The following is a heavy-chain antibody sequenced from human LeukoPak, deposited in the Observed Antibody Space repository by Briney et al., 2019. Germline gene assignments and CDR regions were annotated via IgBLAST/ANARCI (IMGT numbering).Heavy chain of an antibody. CDR2: INHSGST. Sequence: SETLSLTCAVYGGSFSGYYWSWIRQPPGKGLEWIGEINHSGSTNYNPSLKSRVTISVDTSKNQFSLKLSSVTAADTAVYYCARSPYYDFWSGYYTGYYYGMDVWGQGTTATVSS. CDR3: ARSPYYDFWSGYYTGYYYGMDV. J-gene: IGHJ6*02. V-gene: IGHV4-34*01. D-gene: IGHD3-3*01. CDR1: GGSFSGYY.